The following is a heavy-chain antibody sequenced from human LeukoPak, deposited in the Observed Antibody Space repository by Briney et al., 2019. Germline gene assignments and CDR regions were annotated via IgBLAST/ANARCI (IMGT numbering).Heavy chain of an antibody. Sequence: GGSLRLSCAASGFTFSSYGMHWVRQAPGKGLEWVAFIRYDGYNKYYADSVKGRFTISRDNSENTLYLQMNSLRVEDTAVYFCAKGREKYCTSTSCYHDYWGQGTLVTVSS. CDR2: IRYDGYNK. D-gene: IGHD2-2*01. V-gene: IGHV3-30*02. CDR3: AKGREKYCTSTSCYHDY. CDR1: GFTFSSYG. J-gene: IGHJ4*02.